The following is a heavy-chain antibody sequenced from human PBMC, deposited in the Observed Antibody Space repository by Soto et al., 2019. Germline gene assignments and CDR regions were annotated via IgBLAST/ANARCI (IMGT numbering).Heavy chain of an antibody. CDR1: GYTFTNCQ. Sequence: ASVKVSCRASGYTFTNCQFTWVRQAPGQGLESMGWISAYNNYTKYAENFQDRFTMTTDPSTTTAYMDLRSLRSDDTAVYYCARRLCTTCSGPSQLGMEVCGERTTVSVCS. D-gene: IGHD2-8*01. J-gene: IGHJ6*01. CDR2: ISAYNNYT. CDR3: ARRLCTTCSGPSQLGMEV. V-gene: IGHV1-18*04.